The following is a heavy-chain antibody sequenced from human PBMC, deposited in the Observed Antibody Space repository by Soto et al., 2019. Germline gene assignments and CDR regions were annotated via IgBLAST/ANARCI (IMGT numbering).Heavy chain of an antibody. J-gene: IGHJ6*02. Sequence: PGGSLRLSCAASGFTFSSYEMNWVRQAPGKGLEWVSYISSSGSTIYYADSVKGRFTTSRDNAKNSLCLQMNSLRAEDTAVYYCARRIGTLGYCSGGSCYSGNSKRGMDVWGQGTTVTVSS. CDR1: GFTFSSYE. V-gene: IGHV3-48*03. CDR2: ISSSGSTI. D-gene: IGHD2-15*01. CDR3: ARRIGTLGYCSGGSCYSGNSKRGMDV.